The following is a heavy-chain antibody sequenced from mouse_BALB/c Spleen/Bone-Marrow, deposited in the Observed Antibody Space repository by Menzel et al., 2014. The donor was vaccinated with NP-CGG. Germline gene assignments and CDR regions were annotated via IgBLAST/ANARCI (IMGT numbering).Heavy chain of an antibody. CDR3: AREIYYGNYDNARDY. CDR1: GYTFTNYW. CDR2: IAPGSGST. Sequence: DLVKPGASVKLSCKASGYTFTNYWINWIILRPGHGFVWIGRIAPGSGSTYYNEMFKGKATRIVDTSSSTAYIQLSNLSSEESAVYFSAREIYYGNYDNARDYWGQGSSVTVSS. V-gene: IGHV1S41*01. D-gene: IGHD2-1*01. J-gene: IGHJ4*01.